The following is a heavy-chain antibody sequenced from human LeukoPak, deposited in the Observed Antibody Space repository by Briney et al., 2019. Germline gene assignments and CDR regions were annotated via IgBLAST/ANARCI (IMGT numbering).Heavy chain of an antibody. V-gene: IGHV3-74*01. CDR1: GLTLSGYW. J-gene: IGHJ4*02. D-gene: IGHD5-18*01. CDR3: ARARGNTYGYFEY. Sequence: GGSLRLSRAASGLTLSGYWMHWVRQAPGKGLVWVSRINGDASSTSYAGSVKGRFTISRDNAKSTLYLQMNSPRVEDTAVYYCARARGNTYGYFEYWGQGTLVTVSS. CDR2: INGDASST.